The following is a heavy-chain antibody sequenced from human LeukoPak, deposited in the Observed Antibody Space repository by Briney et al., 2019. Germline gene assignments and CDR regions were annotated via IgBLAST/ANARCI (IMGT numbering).Heavy chain of an antibody. D-gene: IGHD2-21*02. CDR3: ARGTNAYCGGDCYPRRDFFDY. J-gene: IGHJ4*02. Sequence: ASVKVSCKASGYTFTSYGISWVRQAPGQGLEWMGWINPNSGGTNYAQKFQGRVTMTRDTSISTAYMELSRLRSDDTAVYYCARGTNAYCGGDCYPRRDFFDYWGQGTLVTVSS. CDR1: GYTFTSYG. CDR2: INPNSGGT. V-gene: IGHV1-2*02.